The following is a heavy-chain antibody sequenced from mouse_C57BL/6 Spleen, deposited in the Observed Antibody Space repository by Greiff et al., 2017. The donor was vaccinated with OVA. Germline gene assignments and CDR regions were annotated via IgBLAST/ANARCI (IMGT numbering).Heavy chain of an antibody. CDR3: ARDYYYGSSPYYYAMDY. CDR1: GFTFSDYG. V-gene: IGHV5-17*01. J-gene: IGHJ4*01. Sequence: DVKLVESGGGLVKPGGSLKLSCAASGFTFSDYGMHWVRQAPEKGLEWVAYISSGSSTIYYADTVKGRFTISRDNAKNTLFLQMTSLRSEDTAMYYCARDYYYGSSPYYYAMDYWGQGTSVTVSS. CDR2: ISSGSSTI. D-gene: IGHD1-1*01.